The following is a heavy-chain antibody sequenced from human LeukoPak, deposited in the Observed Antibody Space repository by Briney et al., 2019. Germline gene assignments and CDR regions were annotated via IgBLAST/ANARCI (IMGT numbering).Heavy chain of an antibody. D-gene: IGHD5-24*01. Sequence: PGGSLRLSCAASGFTFSSYGMNWVRQAPGKGLEWASGISGSDDSTYYADSVKGRFTISRDNSKNTLYLQMNSLRAEDTAVYFCAKLQMSGNAAGYWGQGTLVTVSS. CDR2: ISGSDDST. V-gene: IGHV3-23*01. J-gene: IGHJ4*02. CDR3: AKLQMSGNAAGY. CDR1: GFTFSSYG.